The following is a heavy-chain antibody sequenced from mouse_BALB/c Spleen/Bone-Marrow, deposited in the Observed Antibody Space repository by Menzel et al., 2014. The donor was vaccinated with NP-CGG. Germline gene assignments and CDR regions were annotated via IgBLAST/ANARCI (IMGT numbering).Heavy chain of an antibody. Sequence: VKLQESGPGLVSPSQSLSITCTVSGFSLTSYGVHWVRQPPGKGLEWLGVIWAGGSTNYNSALMSRLSISKDNSKSQVFLKMNSLQTDDTAMYYCAREGPTMIMTDFDYWGQGTTLTASS. CDR3: AREGPTMIMTDFDY. D-gene: IGHD2-4*01. J-gene: IGHJ2*01. CDR2: IWAGGST. V-gene: IGHV2-9*02. CDR1: GFSLTSYG.